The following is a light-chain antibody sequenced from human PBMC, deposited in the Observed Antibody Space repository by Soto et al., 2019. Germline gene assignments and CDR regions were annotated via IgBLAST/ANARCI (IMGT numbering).Light chain of an antibody. CDR2: DAS. CDR3: QQYDNLALT. V-gene: IGKV1-33*01. CDR1: QDISNY. J-gene: IGKJ4*01. Sequence: DIQMTQSPSSLSASVGDRDTITCQASQDISNYLNWYQQKPGKAPKLLIYDASNLETGVPSSFSGSGSGTDFTFTISSLQPEDIATYYCQQYDNLALTFGGGTKVEIK.